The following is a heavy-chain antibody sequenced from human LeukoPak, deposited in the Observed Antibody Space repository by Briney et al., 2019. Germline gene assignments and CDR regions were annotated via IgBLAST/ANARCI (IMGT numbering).Heavy chain of an antibody. CDR1: GGSISSGSYY. CDR3: ASGHRYGELNGWFDP. D-gene: IGHD4-17*01. CDR2: INHSGST. Sequence: SETLSLTCTVSGGSISSGSYYWSWIRQPAGKGLEWIGEINHSGSTNYNPSLKSRVTISVDTSKNQFSLKLSSVTAADTAVYYCASGHRYGELNGWFDPWGQGTLVTVSS. J-gene: IGHJ5*02. V-gene: IGHV4-61*10.